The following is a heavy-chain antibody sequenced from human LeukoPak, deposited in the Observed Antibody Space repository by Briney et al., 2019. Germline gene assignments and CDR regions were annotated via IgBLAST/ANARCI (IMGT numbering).Heavy chain of an antibody. CDR1: GGSISSSSYY. CDR2: IYYSGST. Sequence: KPSETLSLTCTVSGGSISSSSYYWGWIRQPPGKGLEWIGSIYYSGSTYYNPSLKSRVTISVDTSKNQFSLKLSSVTAADTAVYYCTRHAGSHNWFDPLGQRTLVTFSS. CDR3: TRHAGSHNWFDP. D-gene: IGHD2-15*01. J-gene: IGHJ5*02. V-gene: IGHV4-39*01.